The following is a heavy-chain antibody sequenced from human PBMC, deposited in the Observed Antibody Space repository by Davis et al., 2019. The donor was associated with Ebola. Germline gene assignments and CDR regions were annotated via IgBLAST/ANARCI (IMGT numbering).Heavy chain of an antibody. V-gene: IGHV3-74*01. CDR1: GFTFSTYW. CDR2: INSDGTTT. Sequence: PGGSLRLSCVASGFTFSTYWMHWVRQAPGKGLVWVSRINSDGTTTTYADSVKGRVSISRDNAKNTLYLQMNSLRAEDTAVYYCARGRYYGMDVWGQGTTVTVSS. CDR3: ARGRYYGMDV. J-gene: IGHJ6*02.